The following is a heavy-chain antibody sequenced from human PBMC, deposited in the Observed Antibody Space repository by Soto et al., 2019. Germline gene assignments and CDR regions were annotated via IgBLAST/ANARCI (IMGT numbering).Heavy chain of an antibody. CDR2: IFPSGTT. J-gene: IGHJ4*02. V-gene: IGHV4-30-2*01. CDR3: ARSREVDY. Sequence: PSEPLSLTCAFSGGSLSGATYYWNWIRQTPGKGLEWIGYIFPSGTTYYNPSLRSRVTISIDVSKNQFSLSLRSLTAADTAVYYCARSREVDYGSQGTLVTVSS. CDR1: GGSLSGATYY.